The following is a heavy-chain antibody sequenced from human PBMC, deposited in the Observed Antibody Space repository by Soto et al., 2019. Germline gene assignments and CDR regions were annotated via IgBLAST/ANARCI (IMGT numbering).Heavy chain of an antibody. J-gene: IGHJ3*02. D-gene: IGHD6-13*01. CDR3: ARTRQQLVLAFDI. V-gene: IGHV1-2*02. CDR1: GYAFTGYY. Sequence: GASVKVSCKASGYAFTGYYMHWVRQAPGQGLEWMGWINPNSGGTNYAQKFQGRVTMTRDTSISTAYMELSRLRSDDTAVYYCARTRQQLVLAFDIWGQGTMVTVSS. CDR2: INPNSGGT.